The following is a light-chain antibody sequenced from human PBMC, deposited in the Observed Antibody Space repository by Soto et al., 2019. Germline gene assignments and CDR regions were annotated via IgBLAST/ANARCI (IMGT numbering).Light chain of an antibody. J-gene: IGKJ1*01. V-gene: IGKV1-12*01. CDR1: RDISNS. CDR2: GAS. CDR3: QQTSAFPRT. Sequence: EIQMTQSTSSVSASVGDRLTITCRASRDISNSLAWYQQTPGKAPKLLLRGASSLHRGVPSRFSGGGAGTEFTLTISSLQPEDFATYYCQQTSAFPRTFAQGTKVDI.